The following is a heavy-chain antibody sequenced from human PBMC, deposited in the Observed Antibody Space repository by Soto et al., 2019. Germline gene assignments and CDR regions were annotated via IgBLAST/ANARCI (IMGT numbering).Heavy chain of an antibody. J-gene: IGHJ4*02. V-gene: IGHV4-30-2*01. D-gene: IGHD3-10*01. CDR3: ARVYGSGSYLVFDY. CDR1: GGSISSGGYS. Sequence: TLSLTCAVSGGSISSGGYSWSWIRQPPGKGLEWIGYIYHSGSTYYNPSLKSRVTISVDRSKNQFSLKLSSVTAADTAVYYCARVYGSGSYLVFDYWGQGTLVTSPQ. CDR2: IYHSGST.